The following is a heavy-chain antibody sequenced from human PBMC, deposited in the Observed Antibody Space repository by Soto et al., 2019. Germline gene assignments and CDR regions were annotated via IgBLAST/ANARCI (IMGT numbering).Heavy chain of an antibody. D-gene: IGHD1-1*01. CDR3: AKGDGLEAAFDI. CDR1: GFTFSSYA. V-gene: IGHV3-23*01. J-gene: IGHJ3*02. CDR2: ISGSGGST. Sequence: GESLKISCAASGFTFSSYAMSWVRQAPGKGLEWVSAISGSGGSTYYADSVKGRFTISRDNSKNTLYLQMNSLRAEDTAVYYCAKGDGLEAAFDIWGQGTMVTVSS.